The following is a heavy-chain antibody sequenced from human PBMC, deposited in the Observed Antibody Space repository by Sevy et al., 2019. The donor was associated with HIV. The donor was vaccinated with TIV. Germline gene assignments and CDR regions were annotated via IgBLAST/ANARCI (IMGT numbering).Heavy chain of an antibody. CDR1: GNSFTIYY. V-gene: IGHV1-2*02. Sequence: ASVKVSCKASGNSFTIYYLHWVRQAPGQGLEWMGWINPNSGDTHYAQRFQGRVTMTTDASINAAYMELSRLTSDDTAVYYCARSITIFGVAPVGVWGQGSMVTVSS. CDR3: ARSITIFGVAPVGV. J-gene: IGHJ3*01. D-gene: IGHD3-3*01. CDR2: INPNSGDT.